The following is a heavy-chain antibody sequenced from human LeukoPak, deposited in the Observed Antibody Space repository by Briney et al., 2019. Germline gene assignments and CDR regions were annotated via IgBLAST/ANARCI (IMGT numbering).Heavy chain of an antibody. CDR2: ISGSGGST. CDR3: AKVSLNMVNDAFDI. CDR1: GFTFSSYG. J-gene: IGHJ3*02. V-gene: IGHV3-23*01. Sequence: GGSLRLSCAASGFTFSSYGTSWVRQAPGKGLEWVSAISGSGGSTYYADSVKGRFTISRDNSKNTLYLQMNSLRAEDTAMYYCAKVSLNMVNDAFDIWGQGTMVSVSS. D-gene: IGHD4/OR15-4a*01.